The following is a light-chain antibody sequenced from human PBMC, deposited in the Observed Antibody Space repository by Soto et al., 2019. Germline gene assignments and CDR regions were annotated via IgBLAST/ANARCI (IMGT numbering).Light chain of an antibody. CDR1: QSVRSN. V-gene: IGKV3-15*01. CDR2: VAS. J-gene: IGKJ4*01. CDR3: QQYNNWPLT. Sequence: EIMMTQSPVTLSVSPGERATLSCRASQSVRSNLAWYQQKPGQAPRLLIYVASTRATGIPARFSGSGSGTEFTLTISSLQSEDFAVYYCQQYNNWPLTLGGGTKVELK.